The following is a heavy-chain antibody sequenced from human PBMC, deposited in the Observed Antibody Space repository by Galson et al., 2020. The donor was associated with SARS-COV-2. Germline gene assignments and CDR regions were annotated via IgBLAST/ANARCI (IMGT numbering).Heavy chain of an antibody. J-gene: IGHJ4*02. D-gene: IGHD6-13*01. Sequence: ASVKVSCKVSGYTLTELSMHWVRQDPGKGLEWMGGFDPEDGETIYAQKFQGRVTMTEDTSTDTAYMELSSLRSEDTAVYYCATDFSYSSSWYVDYWGQGTLVTVSS. V-gene: IGHV1-24*01. CDR1: GYTLTELS. CDR2: FDPEDGET. CDR3: ATDFSYSSSWYVDY.